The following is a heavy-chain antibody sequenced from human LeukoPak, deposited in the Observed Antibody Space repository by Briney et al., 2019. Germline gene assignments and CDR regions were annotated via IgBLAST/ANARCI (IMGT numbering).Heavy chain of an antibody. CDR2: INHGGST. CDR1: GGSFSGYY. Sequence: SETLSLTCAVYGGSFSGYYWSWIRQPPGKGLEWIGEINHGGSTNYNPSLKSRVTISVDTSKNLFSLKLSSLTAADTAVYYCAREGGYSYGDAPLHFDYWGQGILVTVSS. J-gene: IGHJ4*02. CDR3: AREGGYSYGDAPLHFDY. V-gene: IGHV4-34*01. D-gene: IGHD5-18*01.